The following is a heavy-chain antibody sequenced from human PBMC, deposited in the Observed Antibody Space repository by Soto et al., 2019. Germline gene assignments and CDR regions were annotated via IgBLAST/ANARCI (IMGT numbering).Heavy chain of an antibody. CDR3: VKEGSGWDSRGSFDF. J-gene: IGHJ3*01. CDR2: ISYDGSYK. V-gene: IGHV3-30*18. Sequence: GGSLRLSCAASGFTFSSYVMHWVRQAPGKGLEWVAVISYDGSYKYYADSVKGRFTISRDNSKNTLYLQMNSLRAEDTAIYYCVKEGSGWDSRGSFDFWGRGTMVTVSS. CDR1: GFTFSSYV. D-gene: IGHD6-19*01.